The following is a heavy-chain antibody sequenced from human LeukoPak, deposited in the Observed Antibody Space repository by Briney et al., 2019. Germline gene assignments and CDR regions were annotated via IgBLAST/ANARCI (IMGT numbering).Heavy chain of an antibody. CDR1: GYTFTSYD. Sequence: GASVKVSSKASGYTFTSYDINWVRHATGQGLKWMGWMNPNSGNTGYAQKLQGRVTMTRYTSISTAYMELSSLRSDDTAVYYCARVQGGATSDYWGQGTLVTVSS. J-gene: IGHJ4*02. CDR2: MNPNSGNT. D-gene: IGHD1-26*01. CDR3: ARVQGGATSDY. V-gene: IGHV1-8*01.